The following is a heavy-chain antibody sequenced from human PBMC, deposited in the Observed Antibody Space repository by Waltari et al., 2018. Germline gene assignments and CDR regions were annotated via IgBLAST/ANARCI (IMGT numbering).Heavy chain of an antibody. J-gene: IGHJ6*03. Sequence: QLQLQESGPRLVKPSETLSLSCIVSGGPISSNPYYWVWIRQPPGKGLEWIGSIYYSGSTYYNPSLKSRVTIAVDTAKNQVSLKLTSVSAADTAVYYCARDVDMSFYYYMDVWGKGTTVTISS. CDR3: ARDVDMSFYYYMDV. V-gene: IGHV4-39*07. CDR1: GGPISSNPYY. D-gene: IGHD2-21*01. CDR2: IYYSGST.